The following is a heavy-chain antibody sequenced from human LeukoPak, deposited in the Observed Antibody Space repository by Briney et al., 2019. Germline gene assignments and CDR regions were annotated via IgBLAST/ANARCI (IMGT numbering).Heavy chain of an antibody. CDR1: GFTFSNGW. CDR3: TLNYDSSGALFDY. J-gene: IGHJ4*02. Sequence: GGSLRLSCSASGFTFSNGWMSWVRQAPGKGLEWVGRIKSKTNGGTTDFAAPMKGRFTISREGSKNTLHLQMNSLKTEDTAVYYCTLNYDSSGALFDYWGQGTLVTVSS. CDR2: IKSKTNGGTT. D-gene: IGHD3-22*01. V-gene: IGHV3-15*01.